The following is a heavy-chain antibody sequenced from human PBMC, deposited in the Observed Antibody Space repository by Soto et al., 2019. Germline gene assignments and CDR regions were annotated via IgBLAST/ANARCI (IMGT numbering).Heavy chain of an antibody. CDR1: GLSFSVST. CDR3: ATVHNTSRSFNY. Sequence: PWWSLRLSCVASGLSFSVSTMTWCRQAPGKGLEWVSTTGLSGRTTYYGDSVKGRFTVSRDNSRNTLDLQMSSLRAEDSAVYYCATVHNTSRSFNYWGRGTLVTVSS. V-gene: IGHV3-23*01. D-gene: IGHD1-20*01. J-gene: IGHJ4*02. CDR2: TGLSGRTT.